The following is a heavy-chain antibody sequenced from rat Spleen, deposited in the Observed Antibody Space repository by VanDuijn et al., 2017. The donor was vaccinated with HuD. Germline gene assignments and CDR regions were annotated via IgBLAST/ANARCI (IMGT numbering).Heavy chain of an antibody. CDR3: ARYRITTNWYFDF. J-gene: IGHJ1*01. Sequence: EVQLQESGPGLVKPSQSLSLTCSVTGYSITSNYWGWIRKFPGNKMEWMGYISYSGSTSYNPSLKSRISITRDTSKNQFFLQLNSVTTEDTATYDCARYRITTNWYFDFWGPGTMVTVSS. V-gene: IGHV3-1*01. CDR1: GYSITSNY. D-gene: IGHD1-10*01. CDR2: ISYSGST.